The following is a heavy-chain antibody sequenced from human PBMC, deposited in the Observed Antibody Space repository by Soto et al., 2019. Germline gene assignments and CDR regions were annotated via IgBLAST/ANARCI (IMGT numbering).Heavy chain of an antibody. CDR1: GGSISSGGYY. J-gene: IGHJ6*03. CDR2: IYYRGST. Sequence: QVQLQESGPGLVKPSQTLSLTCTVSGGSISSGGYYWSWIRQHPGKGLEGIGYIYYRGSTYYNPSLKSRVTISVATSKNQFSMKLSSVTAADTAVYYCASAYCGGDCYHYYYYYMDVWGKGTTVTVSS. V-gene: IGHV4-31*03. CDR3: ASAYCGGDCYHYYYYYMDV. D-gene: IGHD2-21*01.